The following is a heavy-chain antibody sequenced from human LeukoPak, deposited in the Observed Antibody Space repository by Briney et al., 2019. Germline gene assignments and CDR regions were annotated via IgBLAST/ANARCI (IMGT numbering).Heavy chain of an antibody. CDR3: ATPYFRGYGSYMDV. J-gene: IGHJ6*03. CDR1: GGSINNAAYY. Sequence: SETLSLTCTVSGGSINNAAYYWSWIRQHPGKGLEWIGYIYYSGSTYYNPSLKSRVTISVDTSKNQFSLKLSSVTAADTAVYYCATPYFRGYGSYMDVWGKGTTVTVSS. V-gene: IGHV4-31*03. D-gene: IGHD5-18*01. CDR2: IYYSGST.